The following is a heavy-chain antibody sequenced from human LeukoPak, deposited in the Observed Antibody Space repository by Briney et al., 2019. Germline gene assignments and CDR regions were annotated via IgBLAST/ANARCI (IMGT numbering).Heavy chain of an antibody. J-gene: IGHJ4*02. CDR3: ARGRGYSYGYKGDFDY. CDR2: MNPNSGKT. D-gene: IGHD5-18*01. CDR1: GYTFTSYG. V-gene: IGHV1-8*03. Sequence: ASVKVSCKASGYTFTSYGISWVRQAPGQGLEWMGWMNPNSGKTGYAQKFQGRVTITRNTSVSTAYMELSSLTSEDTAVYYCARGRGYSYGYKGDFDYWGQGTLVTVSS.